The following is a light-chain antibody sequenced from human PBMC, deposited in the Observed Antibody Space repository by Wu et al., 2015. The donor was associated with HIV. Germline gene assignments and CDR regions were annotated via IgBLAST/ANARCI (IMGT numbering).Light chain of an antibody. CDR1: QSVSNY. V-gene: IGKV3-20*01. CDR3: QQYGTSPPT. Sequence: EIVMTQSPATLSVSPGERATLSCRASQSVSNYLAWYQQKPGQAPRLLIYGASNRATGIPDRFSGSGSGTDFALTISRLEPEDFAVYECQQYGTSPPTFGQGTKVEIK. J-gene: IGKJ1*01. CDR2: GAS.